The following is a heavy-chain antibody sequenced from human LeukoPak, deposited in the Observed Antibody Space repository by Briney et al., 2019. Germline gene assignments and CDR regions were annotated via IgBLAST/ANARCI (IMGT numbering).Heavy chain of an antibody. CDR2: IYYSGST. V-gene: IGHV4-39*07. CDR3: ARDRGYYYDSSGYYYLDY. Sequence: SETLSLTCTVSGGSISSSSYYWGWIRQPPGKGLEWIGSIYYSGSTNYNPSLKSRVTMSVDTSKNQFSLKLSSVTAADTAVYYCARDRGYYYDSSGYYYLDYWGQGTLVTVSS. CDR1: GGSISSSSYY. J-gene: IGHJ4*02. D-gene: IGHD3-22*01.